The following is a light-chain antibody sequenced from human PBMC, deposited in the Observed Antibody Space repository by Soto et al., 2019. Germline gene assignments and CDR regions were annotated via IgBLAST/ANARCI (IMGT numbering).Light chain of an antibody. V-gene: IGKV3-20*01. CDR2: GAS. Sequence: EIVLTQSPGPLSLSPGERATLSCRASQSVSSNYLAWYQQKPGQAPRLLIYGASSRATGIPDRFSGSGSGTDFTLTISRLEPEDFAVYYCQQYGSAPRYTFGQATKLEIK. CDR1: QSVSSNY. CDR3: QQYGSAPRYT. J-gene: IGKJ2*01.